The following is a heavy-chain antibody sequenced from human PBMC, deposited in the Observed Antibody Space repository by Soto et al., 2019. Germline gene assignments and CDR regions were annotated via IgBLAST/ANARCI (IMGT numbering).Heavy chain of an antibody. V-gene: IGHV5-51*01. D-gene: IGHD6-13*01. Sequence: GESLKISCKGSGYSFTSYWIGWVRQMPGKGLEWMGIIYPGDSDTRYSPSFQGQVTISADKSISTAYLQWSSLKASDTAMYYCARLCQEQQLVPYYGMDVWGQGTTVTVSS. CDR1: GYSFTSYW. CDR3: ARLCQEQQLVPYYGMDV. CDR2: IYPGDSDT. J-gene: IGHJ6*02.